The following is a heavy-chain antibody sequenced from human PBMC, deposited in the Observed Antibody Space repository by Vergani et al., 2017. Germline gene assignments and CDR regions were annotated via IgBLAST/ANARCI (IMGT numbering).Heavy chain of an antibody. CDR1: GGSISSSNW. CDR3: ARDESGSYYNPTNWFDP. Sequence: QVQLQESGPGLVKPSGTLSLTCAVSGGSISSSNWWRWVPPPPGKGLGWIGEIYPSGSTNYNPSLKSRVTISVDKSNNQFSLKLSSVTAADTAVYYCARDESGSYYNPTNWFDPWGQGTLVTVSS. V-gene: IGHV4-4*02. J-gene: IGHJ5*02. D-gene: IGHD3-10*01. CDR2: IYPSGST.